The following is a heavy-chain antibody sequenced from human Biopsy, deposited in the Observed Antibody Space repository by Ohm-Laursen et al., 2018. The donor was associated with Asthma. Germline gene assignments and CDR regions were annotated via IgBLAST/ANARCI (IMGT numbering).Heavy chain of an antibody. V-gene: IGHV4-31*03. D-gene: IGHD6-19*01. Sequence: TLSLTCTVSGDSITSGGCCWNWIRQHPGKGLEWIGYIHHSGTSYFNPSLKSRVSFSRGTSKNQFSLKLTSVTAADTAVYYCAKIYDRLVLYGMDVWGQGTTVSVS. CDR2: IHHSGTS. CDR3: AKIYDRLVLYGMDV. J-gene: IGHJ6*02. CDR1: GDSITSGGCC.